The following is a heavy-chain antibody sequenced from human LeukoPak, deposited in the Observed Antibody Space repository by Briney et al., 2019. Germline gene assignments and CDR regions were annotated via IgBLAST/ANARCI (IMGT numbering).Heavy chain of an antibody. Sequence: GGSLRLSCAASGFTFSIYAMTWVRQAPGKGLEWVSAISGSGGSTYYADSVKGRFTISRDNSKNTLYLQMNSLRAEDTAVYYCAKVRPSQGGPDAFDIWGQGTMVTVSS. V-gene: IGHV3-23*01. CDR1: GFTFSIYA. D-gene: IGHD2-15*01. CDR3: AKVRPSQGGPDAFDI. J-gene: IGHJ3*02. CDR2: ISGSGGST.